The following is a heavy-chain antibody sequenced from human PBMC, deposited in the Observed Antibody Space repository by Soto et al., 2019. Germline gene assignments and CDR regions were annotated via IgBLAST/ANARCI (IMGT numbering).Heavy chain of an antibody. CDR2: INAGNGNT. V-gene: IGHV1-3*01. CDR1: GYTFTSYA. Sequence: ASVKVSCKASGYTFTSYAMHWVRQAPGQRLEWMGWINAGNGNTKYSQKFQGRVTITRDTSAGTAYMELSSLRSEDTAVYYCARDGRGIVVVPAAHYYYYGMDVWGQGTTVTVSS. D-gene: IGHD2-2*01. CDR3: ARDGRGIVVVPAAHYYYYGMDV. J-gene: IGHJ6*02.